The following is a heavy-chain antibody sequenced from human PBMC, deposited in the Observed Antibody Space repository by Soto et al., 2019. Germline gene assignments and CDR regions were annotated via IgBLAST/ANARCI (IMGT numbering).Heavy chain of an antibody. CDR2: INHSGST. Sequence: SETLSLTCTVSGGSISSGDYYWSWIRQPPGKGLEWIGEINHSGSTNYNPSLKSRVTISVDTSKNQFSLKLSSVTAADTAVYYCARGQGQTSDCSGGSCYSGSWFDPWGQGTLVTVSS. V-gene: IGHV4-39*07. CDR3: ARGQGQTSDCSGGSCYSGSWFDP. CDR1: GGSISSGDYY. D-gene: IGHD2-15*01. J-gene: IGHJ5*02.